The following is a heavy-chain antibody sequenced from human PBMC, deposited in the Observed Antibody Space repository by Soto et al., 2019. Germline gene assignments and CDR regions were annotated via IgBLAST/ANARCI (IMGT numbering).Heavy chain of an antibody. CDR2: IFSNDEK. V-gene: IGHV2-26*01. Sequence: QVTLKESGPVLVKPTETLTLTCTVSRFSLSNARMGVSWIRQPPGKALEWLAHIFSNDEKSYSTSLKSRLTISKDTSKSQVVLTMTNMDPVDTATYYCARIQRYDSSGYPLPGYWGQGTLVTVSS. CDR3: ARIQRYDSSGYPLPGY. J-gene: IGHJ4*02. CDR1: RFSLSNARMG. D-gene: IGHD3-22*01.